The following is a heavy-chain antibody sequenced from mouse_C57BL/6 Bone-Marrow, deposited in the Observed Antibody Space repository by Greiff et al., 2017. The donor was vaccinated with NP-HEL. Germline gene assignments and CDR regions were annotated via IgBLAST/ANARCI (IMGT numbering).Heavy chain of an antibody. Sequence: QVQLQQSGAELVRPGASVTLSCKASGYTFTDYEMHWVKQTPVHGLEWIGAIDPETGGTDYNQKFKGKAILTAANSSSTAYMELRSLTSEDSAVYYCTRDGSSPWYFDVWGTGTTVTVSS. D-gene: IGHD1-1*01. CDR3: TRDGSSPWYFDV. CDR1: GYTFTDYE. J-gene: IGHJ1*03. V-gene: IGHV1-15*01. CDR2: IDPETGGT.